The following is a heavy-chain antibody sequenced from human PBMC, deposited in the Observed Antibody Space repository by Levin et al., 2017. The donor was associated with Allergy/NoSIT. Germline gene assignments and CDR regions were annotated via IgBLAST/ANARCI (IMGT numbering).Heavy chain of an antibody. CDR2: ISSSSSTI. CDR1: GFTFSSYS. V-gene: IGHV3-48*02. D-gene: IGHD3-16*02. Sequence: GESLKISCAASGFTFSSYSMNWVRQAPGKGLEWVSYISSSSSTIYYADSVKGRFTISRDNAKNSLYLQMNSLRDEDTAVYYCARGPDYVWGSYRDYYYYYGMDVWGQGTTVTVSS. CDR3: ARGPDYVWGSYRDYYYYYGMDV. J-gene: IGHJ6*02.